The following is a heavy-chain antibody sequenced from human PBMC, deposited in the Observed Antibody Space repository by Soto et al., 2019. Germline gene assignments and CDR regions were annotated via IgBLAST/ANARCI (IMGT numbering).Heavy chain of an antibody. V-gene: IGHV1-18*01. CDR2: ISAYNGNT. CDR1: GYTFTCYG. J-gene: IGHJ5*02. CDR3: ARNWDPGATTKNWFDP. D-gene: IGHD1-1*01. Sequence: QVPLVQSGAEVKHPGASVKVSCKAAGYTFTCYGISWVRQAPGQGIEWMGWISAYNGNTNYAQKLQGRVTMTTDTSTSTAYMELRSLRSDDTAVYYCARNWDPGATTKNWFDPWGQGTLVTVSS.